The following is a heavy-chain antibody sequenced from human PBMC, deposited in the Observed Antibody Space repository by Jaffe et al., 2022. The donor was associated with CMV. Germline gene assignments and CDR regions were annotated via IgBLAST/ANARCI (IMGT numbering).Heavy chain of an antibody. J-gene: IGHJ4*02. CDR1: GFTFGDYA. V-gene: IGHV3-49*05. Sequence: EVQLVESGGGLVKPGRSLRLSCTASGFTFGDYAMSWFRQAPGKGLEWVGFIRSKAYGGTTEYAASVKGRFTISRDDSKSIAYLQMNSLKTEDTAVYYCTRVRGVGATMPFDYWGQGTLVTVSS. CDR2: IRSKAYGGTT. CDR3: TRVRGVGATMPFDY. D-gene: IGHD1-26*01.